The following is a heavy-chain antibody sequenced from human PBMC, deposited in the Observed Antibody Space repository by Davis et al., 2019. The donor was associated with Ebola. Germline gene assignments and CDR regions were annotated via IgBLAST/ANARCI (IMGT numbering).Heavy chain of an antibody. V-gene: IGHV3-23*01. D-gene: IGHD3-10*01. Sequence: PGGSLRLSCVASGFTFNTYVMSWVRQAPGKGLEWVSSIGGSLANTYFADSVKGRFAISRDNSKNTLYLQMSSLGADDTAVYYCAKCRGGSGPNYLDFWGQGTLVTVSS. CDR1: GFTFNTYV. J-gene: IGHJ4*02. CDR3: AKCRGGSGPNYLDF. CDR2: IGGSLANT.